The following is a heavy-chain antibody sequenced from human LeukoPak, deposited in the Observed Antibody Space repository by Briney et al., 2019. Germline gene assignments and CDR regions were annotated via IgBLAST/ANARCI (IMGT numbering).Heavy chain of an antibody. CDR3: ARGTSSWYAYNWFDP. V-gene: IGHV4-61*02. CDR2: IYTSGST. CDR1: GGSISSGSYY. Sequence: PSETLSLTCTVSGGSISSGSYYWSWIRPPAGKGLEWIGRIYTSGSTNYNPSLKSRVTISVDTSKNQFSLKLSSVTAADTAVYYCARGTSSWYAYNWFDPWGQGTLVTVSS. D-gene: IGHD6-13*01. J-gene: IGHJ5*02.